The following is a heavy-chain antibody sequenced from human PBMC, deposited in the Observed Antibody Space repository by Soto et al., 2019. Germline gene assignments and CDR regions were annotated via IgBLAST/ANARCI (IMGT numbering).Heavy chain of an antibody. CDR2: IYYSGST. D-gene: IGHD4-17*01. CDR1: GGSISSSSYY. CDR3: TRLDYGGNNDAFDI. V-gene: IGHV4-39*01. Sequence: QLQLQESGPGLVKPSETLSLTCTVSGGSISSSSYYWGWIRQPPGKGLEWIGSIYYSGSTYYNPSLKSRVTISVDTSKNQFSLKLSSVTAADTAVYYCTRLDYGGNNDAFDIRGQGTMVTVSS. J-gene: IGHJ3*02.